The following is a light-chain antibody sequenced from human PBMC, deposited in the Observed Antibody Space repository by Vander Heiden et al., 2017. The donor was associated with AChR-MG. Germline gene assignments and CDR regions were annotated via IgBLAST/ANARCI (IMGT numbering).Light chain of an antibody. V-gene: IGLV1-40*01. CDR2: VNS. J-gene: IGLJ3*02. Sequence: QSVLTPPPSVSGAPGQRVTLSCTGRSSNIGAGSDVQWYQQLPRTAPKLLIYVNSNRPSGVPDRCSGSKSGASASLAITGLQAEDEADFYCQSYDTSLSAWVFGGGTKLTVL. CDR1: SSNIGAGSD. CDR3: QSYDTSLSAWV.